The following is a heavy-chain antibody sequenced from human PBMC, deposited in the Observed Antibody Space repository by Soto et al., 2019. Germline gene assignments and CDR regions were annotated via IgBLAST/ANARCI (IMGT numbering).Heavy chain of an antibody. V-gene: IGHV3-33*03. CDR1: GFSFSNSG. D-gene: IGHD3-3*01. Sequence: QVQLVESGGGVVQPGRSLRLSCTASGFSFSNSGMHWVRQAPGKGLEWVAFIWYDGSKQYHADSVKGRFTISRANSXNXPYLQMNSRRAEDTAVYFCARTYYDVWTGFGWYLDLWGRGTLVNVSS. J-gene: IGHJ2*01. CDR3: ARTYYDVWTGFGWYLDL. CDR2: IWYDGSKQ.